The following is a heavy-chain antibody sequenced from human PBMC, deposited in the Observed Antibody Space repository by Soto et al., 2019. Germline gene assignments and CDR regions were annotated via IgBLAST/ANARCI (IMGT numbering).Heavy chain of an antibody. V-gene: IGHV4-59*01. D-gene: IGHD3-3*01. J-gene: IGHJ5*02. CDR1: GGSISSYY. Sequence: SETLSLTCTVSGGSISSYYWTWIRQPPGKGLEWIGYIYYSGSTNYNPSLKSRVTISVATSKTQFSLKLSSVTAADTAVYYCARSTPVVRFLEGDNWFDPWGQGTLVTVS. CDR2: IYYSGST. CDR3: ARSTPVVRFLEGDNWFDP.